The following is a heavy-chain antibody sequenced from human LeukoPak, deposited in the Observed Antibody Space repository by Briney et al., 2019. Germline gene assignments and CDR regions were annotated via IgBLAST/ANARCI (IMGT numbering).Heavy chain of an antibody. CDR2: ISYDGSNK. CDR1: GFTFSSYA. J-gene: IGHJ4*02. D-gene: IGHD1-7*01. V-gene: IGHV3-30-3*01. CDR3: ARDMNYENFDY. Sequence: GGSLRLSCAASGFTFSSYAMHWVRQTPGKGLEWVAVISYDGSNKYYADSVKGRFTISRDNSKNTLYLQMNSLRAEDMAVYYCARDMNYENFDYWGQGTLVTVSS.